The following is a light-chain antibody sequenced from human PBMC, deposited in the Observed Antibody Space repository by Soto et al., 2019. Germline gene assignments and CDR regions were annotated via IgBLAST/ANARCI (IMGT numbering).Light chain of an antibody. V-gene: IGKV3-20*01. CDR3: HQFGYSPRT. J-gene: IGKJ1*01. Sequence: EIVLTQSPGTLSLSPGETATLSCRASQTVNSDYLAWFQQRPGQAPRLLILTTSRRATDITDRFSWSWSGTAFTLAIRRLEPEDFAVYYCHQFGYSPRTFGQGTKVE. CDR2: TTS. CDR1: QTVNSDY.